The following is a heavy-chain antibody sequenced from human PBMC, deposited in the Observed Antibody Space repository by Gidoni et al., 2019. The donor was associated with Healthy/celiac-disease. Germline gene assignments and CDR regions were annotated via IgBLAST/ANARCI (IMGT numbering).Heavy chain of an antibody. CDR3: AREIAVAGTGAFDI. D-gene: IGHD6-19*01. CDR2: IYSGGST. CDR1: GFTGSSNY. Sequence: ELQLVETGGGWIQPGGSLRLSCAASGFTGSSNYMSWVREAPGKGLEWGTGIYSGGSTYYADSVKGRFTISRDNSKNTLYLQMNSLRAEDTAVYYCAREIAVAGTGAFDIWGQGTMVTVSS. V-gene: IGHV3-53*02. J-gene: IGHJ3*02.